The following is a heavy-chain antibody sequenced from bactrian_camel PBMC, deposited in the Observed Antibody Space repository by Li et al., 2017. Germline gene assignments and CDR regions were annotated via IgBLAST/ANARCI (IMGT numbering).Heavy chain of an antibody. Sequence: HVQLVESGGGSVQAGGSLRLSCAVSSDTYSDLCVAWFRQAPGKEREGVAVIDSVGRPSYADSVKGRFTISKDNAKNTLHLQMDNLKPEDTAMYYCAEDSVRGWTSCRSGTWYPLIANWGQ. J-gene: IGHJ4*01. V-gene: IGHV3S57*01. CDR2: IDSVGRP. CDR3: AEDSVRGWTSCRSGTWYPLIAN. CDR1: SDTYSDLC. D-gene: IGHD2*01.